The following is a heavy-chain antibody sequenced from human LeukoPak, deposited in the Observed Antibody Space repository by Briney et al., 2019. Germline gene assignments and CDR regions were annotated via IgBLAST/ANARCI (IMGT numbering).Heavy chain of an antibody. CDR3: AKVKSVTRYYFDY. Sequence: GSLRLSCAASGFSFSSYAMSWVRQAPGKGLEWVSAISGSGGSTYYADSVKGRFTISRDNSKNTLYLQMNSLRAEDTAVYYCAKVKSVTRYYFDYWGQGTLVTVSS. J-gene: IGHJ4*02. V-gene: IGHV3-23*01. CDR1: GFSFSSYA. D-gene: IGHD2-21*02. CDR2: ISGSGGST.